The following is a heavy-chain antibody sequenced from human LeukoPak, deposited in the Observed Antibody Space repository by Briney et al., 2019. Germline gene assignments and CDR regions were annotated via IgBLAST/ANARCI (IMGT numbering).Heavy chain of an antibody. D-gene: IGHD1-26*01. CDR3: ARGPVGASEVDY. J-gene: IGHJ4*02. Sequence: ASVKVSCKASGYTFTSYDINWVRQATGQGLEWMGWMNPNSGNTGYAQKFQGRVAITRNTSISTAYMELSSLRSEDTAVYYCARGPVGASEVDYWGQGTLVTVSS. CDR2: MNPNSGNT. V-gene: IGHV1-8*03. CDR1: GYTFTSYD.